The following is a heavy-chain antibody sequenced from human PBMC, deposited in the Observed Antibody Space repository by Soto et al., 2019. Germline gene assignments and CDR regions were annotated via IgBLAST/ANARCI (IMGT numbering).Heavy chain of an antibody. J-gene: IGHJ4*02. V-gene: IGHV3-21*01. CDR1: GFTFSSYS. CDR2: ISSSSSYI. Sequence: EVQLVESGGGLVKPGGSLRLSCAASGFTFSSYSMNWVRQAPGKGLEWVSSISSSSSYIYYADSVKGRFTISRDNAKNSLYLKMSCLRAEDTAVYYCARDIRARQWLVHGVDYWGQGTLVTVSS. CDR3: ARDIRARQWLVHGVDY. D-gene: IGHD6-19*01.